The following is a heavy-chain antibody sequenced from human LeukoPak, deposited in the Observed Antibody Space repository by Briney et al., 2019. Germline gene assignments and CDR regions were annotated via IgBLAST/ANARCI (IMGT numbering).Heavy chain of an antibody. CDR3: ARGREGAKTRYFDL. J-gene: IGHJ2*01. V-gene: IGHV3-64*01. D-gene: IGHD1-26*01. Sequence: GGSLRLSCAASGIIFSNYAMHWVRQGPGKGLEYISTISSDRGNTYYANSVTGRFTISRDNSKNTLYLQMGSLRAEDMGVYYCARGREGAKTRYFDLWGGGSRVGVSS. CDR1: GIIFSNYA. CDR2: ISSDRGNT.